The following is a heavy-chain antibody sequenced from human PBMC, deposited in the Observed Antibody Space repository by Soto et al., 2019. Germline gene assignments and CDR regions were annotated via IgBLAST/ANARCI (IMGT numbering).Heavy chain of an antibody. D-gene: IGHD5-12*01. CDR3: ATKNRDGYNDY. CDR2: ISGSGGST. V-gene: IGHV3-23*01. CDR1: GFTFSSYA. Sequence: GESLKISCAASGFTFSSYAMSWVRQAPGKGLEWVSAISGSGGSTYYADSVKGRFTISRDNSKNTLYLQMNSLRAEDTAVYYCATKNRDGYNDYWGQGTLVTVSS. J-gene: IGHJ4*02.